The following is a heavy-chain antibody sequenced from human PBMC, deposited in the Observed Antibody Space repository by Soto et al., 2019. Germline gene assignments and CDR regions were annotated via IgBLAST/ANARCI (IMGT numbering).Heavy chain of an antibody. V-gene: IGHV4-39*01. CDR1: GDSISSRSYY. J-gene: IGHJ4*02. CDR2: IYYSGST. D-gene: IGHD2-21*02. Sequence: SETLSLTCTVTGDSISSRSYYWGWIRQPPGKGLEWIGNIYYSGSTYNNPSLRSRVSMSIDTSKDQFSLKLKSVTAADTALYFCARQRTSVVTQAYFDVWGPGPLVTVSS. CDR3: ARQRTSVVTQAYFDV.